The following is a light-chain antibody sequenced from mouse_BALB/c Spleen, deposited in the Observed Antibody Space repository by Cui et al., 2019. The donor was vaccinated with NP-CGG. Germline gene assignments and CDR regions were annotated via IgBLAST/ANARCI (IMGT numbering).Light chain of an antibody. J-gene: IGLJ1*01. CDR3: ALWYSNHWV. CDR1: TGAVTTTNY. Sequence: QAVVTQESAPNHTPGETVTLTCRSSTGAVTTTNYANWVQEKPDHLFTGLIGGTNNRAPGVPARFSGSLIGDKAALTITGAQTEDEAIYFCALWYSNHWVFGGGTKLTVL. V-gene: IGLV1*01. CDR2: GTN.